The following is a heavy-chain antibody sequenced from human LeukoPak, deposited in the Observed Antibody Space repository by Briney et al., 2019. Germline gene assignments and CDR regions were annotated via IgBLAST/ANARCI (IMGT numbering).Heavy chain of an antibody. CDR3: VTGYYEPFDN. V-gene: IGHV4-59*01. Sequence: SETLSLTCSVSGASLSSYYWGWIRQSPGKGLEWLGYISDTGKADYNPSLKSRGTLSLDTSKNQFSLRLTSVAAADTAVYYCVTGYYEPFDNWGQGTLVTVSS. D-gene: IGHD3-3*01. CDR2: ISDTGKA. J-gene: IGHJ4*02. CDR1: GASLSSYY.